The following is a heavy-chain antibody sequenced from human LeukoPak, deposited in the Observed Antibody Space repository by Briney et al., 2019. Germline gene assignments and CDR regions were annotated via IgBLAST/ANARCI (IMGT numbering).Heavy chain of an antibody. D-gene: IGHD3-3*01. CDR1: GGSISSSSYY. V-gene: IGHV4-39*07. CDR2: IYYSGST. J-gene: IGHJ5*02. CDR3: ARGGRSDVYYDFWSGYINWFDP. Sequence: PSETLSLTCTVSGGSISSSSYYWGWIRQPPGKGLEWIGSIYYSGSTYYNPSLKSRVTISVDTSKNQFSLKLSSVTAADTAVYYCARGGRSDVYYDFWSGYINWFDPWGQGTLVTVSS.